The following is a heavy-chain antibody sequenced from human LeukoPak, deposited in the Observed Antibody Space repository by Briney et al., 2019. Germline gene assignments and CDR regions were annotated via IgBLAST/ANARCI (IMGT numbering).Heavy chain of an antibody. Sequence: GCALTLSCAASGFFLSSYSIIWVRQAPGTGLEWGSAISGISGSTYYADSVKGRFTISRDNSKNTLYLQMNSLRAEDTAVYYCAKEEERWGQGTLVTVSS. D-gene: IGHD1-1*01. CDR1: GFFLSSYS. J-gene: IGHJ4*02. CDR2: ISGISGST. CDR3: AKEEER. V-gene: IGHV3-23*01.